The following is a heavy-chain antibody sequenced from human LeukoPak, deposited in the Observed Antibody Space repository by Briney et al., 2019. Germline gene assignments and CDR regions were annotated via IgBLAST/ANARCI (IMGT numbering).Heavy chain of an antibody. Sequence: ASVKVSCKASGYTFTSYYMHWVRQAPGQGLEWMGVINPSGGNTSYAQKFQGRVTMTRDTSTGTVYMELSSLRSEDTAVYYCARERSSVDYYYYYMDVWGKGTTVTVSS. J-gene: IGHJ6*03. CDR1: GYTFTSYY. CDR2: INPSGGNT. D-gene: IGHD6-19*01. CDR3: ARERSSVDYYYYYMDV. V-gene: IGHV1-46*01.